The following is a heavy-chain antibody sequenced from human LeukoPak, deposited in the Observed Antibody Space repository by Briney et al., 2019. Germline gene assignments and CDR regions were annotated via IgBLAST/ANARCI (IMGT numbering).Heavy chain of an antibody. J-gene: IGHJ3*02. V-gene: IGHV4-4*02. Sequence: NPSETLSLTCAVSGGSISSSNWWSWVRQPPGKGLEWIGEIDHSGSTNYNSSLKSRVTISVDKSKNQFSLKLSSVTAADTAVYYCARGSYYYGSGRTFGIWGQGTMVTVSS. D-gene: IGHD3-10*01. CDR2: IDHSGST. CDR1: GGSISSSNW. CDR3: ARGSYYYGSGRTFGI.